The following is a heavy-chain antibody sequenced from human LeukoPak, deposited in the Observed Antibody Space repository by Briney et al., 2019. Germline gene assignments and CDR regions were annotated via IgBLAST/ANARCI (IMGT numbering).Heavy chain of an antibody. CDR1: GYTFTSYG. CDR3: ARDLVVPAAMPMGPHYFDY. D-gene: IGHD2-2*01. Sequence: ASVKVSCKASGYTFTSYGISWVRQAPGQGLEWMGWISGYNGNTNYAQKFQGRVTMTTDTSTSTAYMELRSLRSDDTAVYYCARDLVVPAAMPMGPHYFDYWGQGTLVTVSS. J-gene: IGHJ4*02. CDR2: ISGYNGNT. V-gene: IGHV1-18*01.